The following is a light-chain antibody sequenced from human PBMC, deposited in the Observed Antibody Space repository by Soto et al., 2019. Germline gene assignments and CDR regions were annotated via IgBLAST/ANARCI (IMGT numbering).Light chain of an antibody. J-gene: IGLJ1*01. CDR3: SSYTDRKHLV. Sequence: QSALTQSPSASGSPGQSVTISCTGTSSDIGGYNSVSWYQQHPGKAPTVMIYEVTKRPSGVPDRFSGSKSGNTASLTVSALHAEEEADYYCSSYTDRKHLVFGTGTQLTVL. CDR2: EVT. V-gene: IGLV2-8*01. CDR1: SSDIGGYNS.